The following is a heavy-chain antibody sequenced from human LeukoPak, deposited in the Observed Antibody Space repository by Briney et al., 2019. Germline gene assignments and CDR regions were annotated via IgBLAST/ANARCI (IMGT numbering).Heavy chain of an antibody. J-gene: IGHJ6*03. D-gene: IGHD2-8*01. Sequence: ASVKVSCKASGGTFSSYAISWVRQAPGQGLEWMGWISAYNGNTNYAQKLQGRVTMTTDTSTSTAYMELRSLRSDDTAVYYCARPRQVFYYYYYMDVWGKGTTVTVSS. CDR1: GGTFSSYA. V-gene: IGHV1-18*01. CDR2: ISAYNGNT. CDR3: ARPRQVFYYYYYMDV.